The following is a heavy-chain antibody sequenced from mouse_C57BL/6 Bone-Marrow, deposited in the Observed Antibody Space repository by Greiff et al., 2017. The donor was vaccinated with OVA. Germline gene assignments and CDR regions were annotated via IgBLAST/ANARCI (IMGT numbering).Heavy chain of an antibody. D-gene: IGHD2-4*01. Sequence: EVKLVESGPELVKPGASVKMSCKASGYTFTDYNMHWVKQSHGKSLEWIGYINPNNGGTSYNQKFKGKATLTVNKSSSTAYMELRSLTSEDSAVYYCARRDGYDYTWFAYWGQGTLVTVSA. CDR3: ARRDGYDYTWFAY. CDR1: GYTFTDYN. J-gene: IGHJ3*01. V-gene: IGHV1-22*01. CDR2: INPNNGGT.